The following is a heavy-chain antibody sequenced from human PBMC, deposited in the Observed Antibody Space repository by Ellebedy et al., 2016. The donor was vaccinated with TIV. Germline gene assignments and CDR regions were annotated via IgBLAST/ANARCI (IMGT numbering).Heavy chain of an antibody. CDR1: GFSFSDYY. V-gene: IGHV3-11*06. CDR3: ARGQAVAGSHFDY. D-gene: IGHD6-19*01. J-gene: IGHJ4*02. Sequence: PGGSLRLSCAASGFSFSDYYMSWIRQVPGTGLEWLSYISSSGSDTNYADSVKGRFTISRDNAKNSLYLAMNSLKVEDTAVYYCARGQAVAGSHFDYWGQGTLVTVSS. CDR2: ISSSGSDT.